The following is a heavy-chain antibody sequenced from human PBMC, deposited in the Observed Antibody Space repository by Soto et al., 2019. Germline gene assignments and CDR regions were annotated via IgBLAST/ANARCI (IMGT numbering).Heavy chain of an antibody. D-gene: IGHD3-22*01. CDR2: ISYDVQNK. J-gene: IGHJ4*02. Sequence: QVQLVESGGGVVQPGRSLRLSCAASGFTFINYAINWVRQAPGQGLEWVAIISYDVQNKYYAETVKGRVSISRDNSKSTVSLQMNSLRTEDTAMYYCARAKSHYDSSGIDYLGQVDLLTESS. CDR1: GFTFINYA. V-gene: IGHV3-30*04. CDR3: ARAKSHYDSSGIDY.